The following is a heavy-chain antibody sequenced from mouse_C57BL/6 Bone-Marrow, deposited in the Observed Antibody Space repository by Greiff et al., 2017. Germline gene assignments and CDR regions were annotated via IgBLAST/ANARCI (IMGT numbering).Heavy chain of an antibody. CDR2: IYPGSGGT. CDR3: ARCDWGLLFDY. Sequence: QVHVKQPGAELVKPGASVKMSCKASGYTFTSYWITWVKQRPGQGLEWIGDIYPGSGGTNYNEKFKSKATLTVDTSSSTAYMQLSSLTSEDSAVYYCARCDWGLLFDYWGQGTTLTVSS. V-gene: IGHV1-55*01. J-gene: IGHJ2*01. CDR1: GYTFTSYW. D-gene: IGHD2-13*01.